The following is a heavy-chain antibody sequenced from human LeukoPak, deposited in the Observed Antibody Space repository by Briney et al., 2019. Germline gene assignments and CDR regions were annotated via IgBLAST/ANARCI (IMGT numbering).Heavy chain of an antibody. CDR1: GFTVSSND. J-gene: IGHJ6*03. Sequence: GGSLRLTWAASGFTVSSNDMSWGRQAPGKGLECDSVMYSGGSTYYADSVKGRFTISRDNSKNTLYLQMNSLRAEDTAVYYCAKDLGYCSSTSCLTYMDVWGKGTTVTVSS. D-gene: IGHD2-2*01. CDR2: MYSGGST. V-gene: IGHV3-53*01. CDR3: AKDLGYCSSTSCLTYMDV.